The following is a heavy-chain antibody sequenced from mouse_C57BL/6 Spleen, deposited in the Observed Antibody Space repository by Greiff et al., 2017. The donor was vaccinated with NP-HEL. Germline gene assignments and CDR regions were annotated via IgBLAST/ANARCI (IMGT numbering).Heavy chain of an antibody. Sequence: VKVVESGPELVKPGASVKISCKASGYAFSSSWMNWVKQRPGKGLEWIGRIYPGDGDTNYNGKFKGKATLTADKSSSTAYMQLSSLTSEDSAVYFCARAYGSSLDYWGQGTTLTVSS. J-gene: IGHJ2*01. D-gene: IGHD1-1*01. V-gene: IGHV1-82*01. CDR3: ARAYGSSLDY. CDR2: IYPGDGDT. CDR1: GYAFSSSW.